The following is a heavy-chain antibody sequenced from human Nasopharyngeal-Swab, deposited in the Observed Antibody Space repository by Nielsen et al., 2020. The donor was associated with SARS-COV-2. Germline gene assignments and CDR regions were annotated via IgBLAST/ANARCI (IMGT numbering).Heavy chain of an antibody. CDR2: FEGGATRT. D-gene: IGHD3-10*02. Sequence: VRQMPGKGLEWVAAFEGGATRTHYAASVEGRFTISRDDSQNMLSLQMSSLRAEDTAVYYCAKDLFHWSFDAWGQGTMVT. V-gene: IGHV3-23*01. CDR3: AKDLFHWSFDA. J-gene: IGHJ3*01.